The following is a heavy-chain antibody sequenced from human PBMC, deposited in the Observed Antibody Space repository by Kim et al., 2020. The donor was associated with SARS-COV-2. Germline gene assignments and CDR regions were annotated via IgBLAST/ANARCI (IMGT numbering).Heavy chain of an antibody. J-gene: IGHJ5*02. CDR2: IYYSGST. CDR1: GGSISSGGYY. D-gene: IGHD3-22*01. Sequence: SETLSLTCTVSGGSISSGGYYWSWIRQHPGKGLEWIGYIYYSGSTYYNPSLKSRVTISVDTSKNQFSLKLSSVTAADTAVYYCARGERYYYDSMADFRFDPWGQGTLVTVSS. V-gene: IGHV4-31*03. CDR3: ARGERYYYDSMADFRFDP.